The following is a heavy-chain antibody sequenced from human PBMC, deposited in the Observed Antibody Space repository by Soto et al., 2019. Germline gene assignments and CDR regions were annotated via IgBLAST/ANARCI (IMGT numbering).Heavy chain of an antibody. CDR2: INHSGST. D-gene: IGHD3-3*01. Sequence: SETLSLTCAVYGGSFSGYYWGWIRQPPGKGLEWIGEINHSGSTNYNPSLKSRVTISVDTSKNQFSLKLSSVTAADTAVYYCAKYYDFWSGYENWFDPWGQGTLVTVSS. V-gene: IGHV4-34*01. CDR1: GGSFSGYY. CDR3: AKYYDFWSGYENWFDP. J-gene: IGHJ5*02.